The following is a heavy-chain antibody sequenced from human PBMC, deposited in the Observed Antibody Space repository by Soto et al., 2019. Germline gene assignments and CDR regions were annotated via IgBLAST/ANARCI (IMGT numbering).Heavy chain of an antibody. CDR2: VNPNTGLT. Sequence: ASVKVSCKASGYTFTALYMNWVRQAPGQGLEWMGWVNPNTGLTKLAQKFQGRVTMTRDTSISTAYMELTRLTSDDTAVYYCTTLRLGPWGQGTLVTVSS. CDR3: TTLRLGP. CDR1: GYTFTALY. J-gene: IGHJ5*02. V-gene: IGHV1-2*02. D-gene: IGHD3-9*01.